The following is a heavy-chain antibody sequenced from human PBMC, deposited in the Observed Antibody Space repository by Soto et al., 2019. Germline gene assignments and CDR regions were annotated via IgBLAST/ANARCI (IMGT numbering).Heavy chain of an antibody. J-gene: IGHJ4*02. CDR2: KTYDGSNK. CDR3: ARAGGLLVDY. Sequence: QVQLVESGGGVVQPGRSLRLSCAASGFMFSSYAMHWVRQAPGKGLEWVAVKTYDGSNKYYADSVKGRFTISRDNSKNTVYLQMNSLRAEDTAVYYCARAGGLLVDYWGQGTLVTVSS. V-gene: IGHV3-30-3*01. D-gene: IGHD1-26*01. CDR1: GFMFSSYA.